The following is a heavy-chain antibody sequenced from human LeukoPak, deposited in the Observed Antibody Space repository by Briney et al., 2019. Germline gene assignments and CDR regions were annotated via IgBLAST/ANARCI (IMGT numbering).Heavy chain of an antibody. CDR2: TSYSGNT. Sequence: SETLSLTCIVSGGSIGNYYGNWIRQPPGKGLEWIGYTSYSGNTIYNPSLKSRVTISIDPFKNQLSLKVTSVTAADTAVYYCARDHGYFGMDVWGQGTTVIISS. CDR1: GGSIGNYY. J-gene: IGHJ6*02. V-gene: IGHV4-59*01. CDR3: ARDHGYFGMDV.